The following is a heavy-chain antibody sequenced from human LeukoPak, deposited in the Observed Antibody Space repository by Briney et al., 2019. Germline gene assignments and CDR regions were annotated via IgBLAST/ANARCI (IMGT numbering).Heavy chain of an antibody. Sequence: SETLSLTCTVSGGSISSYYWSWIRQPAGKGLEWIGRIYTSGSTNYNPSLKSRVTMSVDTSKNQFSLKLSSVTAADTAVYYCAREQPGLKGSNIVVVPAATAGAFDIWGQGTMVTVSS. CDR1: GGSISSYY. CDR2: IYTSGST. J-gene: IGHJ3*02. CDR3: AREQPGLKGSNIVVVPAATAGAFDI. D-gene: IGHD2-2*01. V-gene: IGHV4-4*07.